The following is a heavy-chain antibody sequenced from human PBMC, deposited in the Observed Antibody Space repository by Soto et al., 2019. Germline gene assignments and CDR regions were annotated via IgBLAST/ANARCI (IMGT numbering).Heavy chain of an antibody. CDR2: INSDGSST. V-gene: IGHV3-74*01. CDR1: GFTFSSYW. Sequence: EVQLEESGGGLVQPGGSLRLSCAASGFTFSSYWMHWVRQAPGKGLVWVSRINSDGSSTSYADSVKGRFTISRDNAKNTLYLQMNSLRAEDTAVYYCARDTPERGYCSGGSCYSGDAFDIWGQGTMVTVSS. J-gene: IGHJ3*02. CDR3: ARDTPERGYCSGGSCYSGDAFDI. D-gene: IGHD2-15*01.